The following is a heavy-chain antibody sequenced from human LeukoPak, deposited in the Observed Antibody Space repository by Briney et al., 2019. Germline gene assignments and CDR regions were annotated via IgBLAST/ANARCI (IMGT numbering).Heavy chain of an antibody. V-gene: IGHV4-39*01. Sequence: SETLSLTCTVSGGSISSSSYYWGWLRQPPGKGLEWIGSIYYSGRTYYNPSLKSRVTITVDTSKNQFSLKLSSVTAADTAVYYCARRVRDYVWGSYRYHFDYWGQGTLVTVSS. D-gene: IGHD3-16*02. CDR3: ARRVRDYVWGSYRYHFDY. CDR1: GGSISSSSYY. CDR2: IYYSGRT. J-gene: IGHJ4*02.